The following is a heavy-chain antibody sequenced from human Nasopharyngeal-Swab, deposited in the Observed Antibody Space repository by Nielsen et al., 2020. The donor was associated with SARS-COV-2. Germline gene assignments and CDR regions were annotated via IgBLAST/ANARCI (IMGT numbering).Heavy chain of an antibody. D-gene: IGHD5-18*01. CDR1: GFTFDDYA. V-gene: IGHV3-9*01. CDR2: ISWNSGSI. Sequence: SLKISCAASGFTFDDYAMHLVRQAPGKGLEWVSVISWNSGSIGYADSVKGRFTISRDNAKNSLYLQMNSLRAEDTALYYCANDIELDSYGFDYWGQGTLVTVSS. CDR3: ANDIELDSYGFDY. J-gene: IGHJ4*02.